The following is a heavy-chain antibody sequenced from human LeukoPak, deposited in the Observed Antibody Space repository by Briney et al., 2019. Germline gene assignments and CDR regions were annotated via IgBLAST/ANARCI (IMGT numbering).Heavy chain of an antibody. CDR1: GGSFSGYY. D-gene: IGHD3-10*01. J-gene: IGHJ3*01. CDR2: IYYSGST. CDR3: AKPSNYYGSATDAFDF. V-gene: IGHV4-34*01. Sequence: SETLSLTCAVYGGSFSGYYWSWIRQPPGKGLEWIGNIYYSGSTYYNPSLKSRVTISVDTSKNHFSLKLNSVTAADTAVYYCAKPSNYYGSATDAFDFWGQGTMVTVSS.